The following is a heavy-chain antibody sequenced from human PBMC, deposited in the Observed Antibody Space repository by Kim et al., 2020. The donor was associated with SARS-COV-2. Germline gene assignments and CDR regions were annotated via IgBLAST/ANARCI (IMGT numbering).Heavy chain of an antibody. CDR3: AKSYTSGTYFFDF. J-gene: IGHJ4*02. Sequence: YGDTVAGRFTIPREHSKAPLYLQMNSLGVEDTAVYYCAKSYTSGTYFFDFWGQGTPVTVSS. D-gene: IGHD3-16*01. V-gene: IGHV3-33*06.